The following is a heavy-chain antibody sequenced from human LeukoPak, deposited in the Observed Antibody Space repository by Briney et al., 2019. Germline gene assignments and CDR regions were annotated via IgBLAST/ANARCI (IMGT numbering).Heavy chain of an antibody. CDR3: ARASVAGTGVFDY. CDR2: ISPSGGST. Sequence: ASVKVSCKASGYTFTSYYMHWVRQAPGQGLEWMGIISPSGGSTSYAQKFQGRVTMTRETSTSTVYMELSSLRSEDTAVYYCARASVAGTGVFDYWGQGTLVTVSS. D-gene: IGHD6-19*01. CDR1: GYTFTSYY. J-gene: IGHJ4*02. V-gene: IGHV1-46*01.